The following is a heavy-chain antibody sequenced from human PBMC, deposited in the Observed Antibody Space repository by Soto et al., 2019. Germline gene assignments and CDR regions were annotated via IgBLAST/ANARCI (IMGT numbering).Heavy chain of an antibody. J-gene: IGHJ2*01. Sequence: ASVKVSCKVSGYTLTELSMHWVRQAPGKGLEWMGGFDPEDGETIYAQKFQGRVTMTEDTSTDTAYMELSSLRSEDTAVYYCARVPLTGSDIVVVPAAMSYYWYFDLWGRGTLVTVSS. D-gene: IGHD2-2*01. CDR3: ARVPLTGSDIVVVPAAMSYYWYFDL. CDR1: GYTLTELS. CDR2: FDPEDGET. V-gene: IGHV1-24*01.